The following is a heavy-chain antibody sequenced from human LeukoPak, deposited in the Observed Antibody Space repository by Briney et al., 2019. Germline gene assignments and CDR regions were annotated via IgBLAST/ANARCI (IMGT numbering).Heavy chain of an antibody. Sequence: GGSLRLSCAASGFTFRSYWMSWVRQAPGKGLEWVGRIKNKTDGGTTDYAAPVKGRFTISRDDSKNTLYLQMNSLKTEDTAVYYCTTGPEIPHFDYWGQGTLVTVSS. J-gene: IGHJ4*02. CDR3: TTGPEIPHFDY. CDR2: IKNKTDGGTT. V-gene: IGHV3-15*01. CDR1: GFTFRSYW. D-gene: IGHD2-2*02.